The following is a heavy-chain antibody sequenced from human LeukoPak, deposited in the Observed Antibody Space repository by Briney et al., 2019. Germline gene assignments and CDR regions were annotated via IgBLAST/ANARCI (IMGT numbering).Heavy chain of an antibody. Sequence: GGSLRLSCAASGFTFSSYTMGWVRQAPGKGLEWVSDINESGGRTYYVDSVKGRFTISRDNSKSTLYLQMNSLRAEDTAIYYCVKAGSKSWYSYWGQGTQVTVSS. CDR3: VKAGSKSWYSY. CDR1: GFTFSSYT. J-gene: IGHJ4*02. CDR2: INESGGRT. D-gene: IGHD1-14*01. V-gene: IGHV3-23*01.